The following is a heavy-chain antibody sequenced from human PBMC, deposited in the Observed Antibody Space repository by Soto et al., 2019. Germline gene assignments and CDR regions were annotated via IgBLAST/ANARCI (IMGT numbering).Heavy chain of an antibody. CDR2: IFYTGST. CDR1: GDSISSGNYY. V-gene: IGHV4-30-4*08. CDR3: PRSNFEPLNRYFDH. Sequence: QLQLQESGPGLVKPSQTLSLTCNVSGDSISSGNYYWNWIRQIPGKGLEWIGYIFYTGSTYYNPYCESRFSNSIYTSKNHFSLIMNSMTAENTAVYYCPRSNFEPLNRYFDHWCQGTMVTVAS. J-gene: IGHJ4*02.